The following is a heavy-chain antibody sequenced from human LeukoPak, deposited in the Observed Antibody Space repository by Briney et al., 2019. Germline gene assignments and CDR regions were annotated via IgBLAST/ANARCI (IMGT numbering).Heavy chain of an antibody. J-gene: IGHJ3*02. Sequence: SETLSLTCTVSGASISRTHWIWMRQPPGKGLEWIGYLHYSGTTNYNPSLKSRVTISVDTSKNQFSLKLSSVTAADTALYYCARHKPIRGGDAFDNWGQGTMVTVSS. CDR2: LHYSGTT. V-gene: IGHV4-59*08. CDR3: ARHKPIRGGDAFDN. D-gene: IGHD3-10*01. CDR1: GASISRTH.